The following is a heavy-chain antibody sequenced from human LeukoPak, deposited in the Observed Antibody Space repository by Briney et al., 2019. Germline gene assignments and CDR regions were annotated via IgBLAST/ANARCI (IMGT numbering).Heavy chain of an antibody. V-gene: IGHV3-23*01. Sequence: GGSLRLSCAASGFTFNNFAMNWVRQAPGKGLEWVSTIVGSGGSTFYADSAKGRFTISRDTSKDTLYLQMNSLRADDTAVYYCAKPPRQGFFFDYWGQGTLVTVSS. CDR3: AKPPRQGFFFDY. CDR2: IVGSGGST. J-gene: IGHJ4*02. CDR1: GFTFNNFA.